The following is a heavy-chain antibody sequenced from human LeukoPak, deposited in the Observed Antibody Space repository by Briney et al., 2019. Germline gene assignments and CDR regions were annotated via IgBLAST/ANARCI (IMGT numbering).Heavy chain of an antibody. CDR3: ARESAAYRDFDY. J-gene: IGHJ4*02. CDR1: GYTFTSYG. D-gene: IGHD1-26*01. CDR2: ISAYNGNT. Sequence: ASVKVSCKASGYTFTSYGISWVRQAPGQGLEWMGWISAYNGNTNYAQKLQGRVTMTTDTSTSTAYVELRSLRSDDTAVYYCARESAAYRDFDYWGQGTLVTVSS. V-gene: IGHV1-18*01.